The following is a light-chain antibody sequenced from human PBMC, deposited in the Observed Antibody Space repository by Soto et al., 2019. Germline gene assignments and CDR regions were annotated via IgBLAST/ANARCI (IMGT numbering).Light chain of an antibody. CDR3: SSYAGSNNVI. J-gene: IGLJ2*01. CDR2: EVT. Sequence: QSALTQPPSASGSPGQSVAIYCTGTSSDVGGNNYVSWYQQHPGKAPKLMVYEVTKRPSGVPDRFSGSKSGNTASLTVSGLQAEDEADYYCSSYAGSNNVIFGGGTKVTVL. CDR1: SSDVGGNNY. V-gene: IGLV2-8*01.